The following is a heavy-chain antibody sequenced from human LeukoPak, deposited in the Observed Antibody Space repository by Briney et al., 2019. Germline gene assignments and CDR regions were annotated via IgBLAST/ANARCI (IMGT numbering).Heavy chain of an antibody. J-gene: IGHJ6*03. D-gene: IGHD3-22*01. V-gene: IGHV4-34*01. CDR3: ARAPARGYPYYYYYYMDV. CDR1: GGSFSGYY. Sequence: PSETLSLTCAVYGGSFSGYYWSWIRQPPGKGLEWIGEINHSGSTNYNPSLKSRVTISVDTSKNQFSLKLSSVTAADTAVYYCARAPARGYPYYYYYYMDVWGKGTTVTVSS. CDR2: INHSGST.